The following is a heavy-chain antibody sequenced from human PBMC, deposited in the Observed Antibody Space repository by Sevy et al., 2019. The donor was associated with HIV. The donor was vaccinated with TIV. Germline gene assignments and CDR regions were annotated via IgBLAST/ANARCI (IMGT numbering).Heavy chain of an antibody. CDR3: ARYPIVVVPAAEYYFDY. V-gene: IGHV5-51*01. J-gene: IGHJ4*02. CDR1: GYTFTNYW. D-gene: IGHD2-2*01. Sequence: GESLKISCKGSGYTFTNYWIGWVRQMPGIGLEWMGIIYPGDSDTRYSPSFQGQVTISADKSISTAYLQWSSLKASDTAMYYCARYPIVVVPAAEYYFDYWGQGTLVTVSS. CDR2: IYPGDSDT.